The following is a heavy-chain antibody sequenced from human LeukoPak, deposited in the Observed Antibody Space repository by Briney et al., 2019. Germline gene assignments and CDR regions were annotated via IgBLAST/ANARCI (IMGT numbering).Heavy chain of an antibody. CDR3: ASGQHYYDSSGYPYYFDY. CDR1: GGSISSYY. D-gene: IGHD3-22*01. J-gene: IGHJ4*02. V-gene: IGHV4-59*12. CDR2: IYYSGST. Sequence: KPSETLSLTCTVSGGSISSYYWSWIRQPPGKGLEWIGYIYYSGSTNYNPSLKSRVTMSVDTSKNQFSLKLSSVTAADTAVYYCASGQHYYDSSGYPYYFDYWGQGTLVTVSS.